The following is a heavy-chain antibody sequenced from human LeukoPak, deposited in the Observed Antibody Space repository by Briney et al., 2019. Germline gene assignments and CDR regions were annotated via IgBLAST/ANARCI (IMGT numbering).Heavy chain of an antibody. CDR1: GGSFSGYY. V-gene: IGHV4-34*01. Sequence: SETLSLTCAVYGGSFSGYYWSWIRQPPGKGLGWIGEINHSGSTNYNPSLKSRVTISVDTSKNQFSLKLSSVTAADTAVYYCARDKFPLVGATGDDAFDIWGQGTMVAVSS. D-gene: IGHD1-26*01. CDR2: INHSGST. CDR3: ARDKFPLVGATGDDAFDI. J-gene: IGHJ3*02.